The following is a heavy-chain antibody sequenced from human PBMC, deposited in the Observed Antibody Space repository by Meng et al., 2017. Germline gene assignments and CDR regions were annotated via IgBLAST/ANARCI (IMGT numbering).Heavy chain of an antibody. CDR2: TYYRSKWYN. J-gene: IGHJ6*02. CDR1: GDSVSSNSAA. D-gene: IGHD1-1*01. Sequence: SETLSLTCAISGDSVSSNSAAWNWIRQSPSRGLEWLGRTYYRSKWYNDYAVSVKSRITINPDTAKNQFSLQLNSVTPEDTDVYYCARWRFGTAPYYYYGMDVWGQGTTVTVSS. V-gene: IGHV6-1*01. CDR3: ARWRFGTAPYYYYGMDV.